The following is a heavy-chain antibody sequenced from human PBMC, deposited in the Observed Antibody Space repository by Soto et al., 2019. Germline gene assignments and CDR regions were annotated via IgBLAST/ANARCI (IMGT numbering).Heavy chain of an antibody. CDR2: IIPIFGTA. V-gene: IGHV1-69*06. CDR1: GGTFSSYA. D-gene: IGHD3-22*01. J-gene: IGHJ4*02. CDR3: ARGPPQYYYDSSGYYYGDY. Sequence: QVQLVQSGAEVKKPGSSVKVSCKASGGTFSSYAISWVRQAPGQGLEWMGGIIPIFGTANYAQKFQGRVTITAEKSTITAYMELSSLRSEDTAVYCCARGPPQYYYDSSGYYYGDYWGQGTLVTVSS.